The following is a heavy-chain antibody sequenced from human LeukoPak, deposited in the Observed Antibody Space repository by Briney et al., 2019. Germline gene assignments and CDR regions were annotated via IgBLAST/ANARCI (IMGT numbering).Heavy chain of an antibody. CDR1: AFTVTSKD. V-gene: IGHV3-53*01. CDR2: IYSGGNT. J-gene: IGHJ4*02. Sequence: SLRLSCAASAFTVTSKDMSCDSPAPGKGLECISAIYSGGNTYYAHTVKGRFTISRDNSKSTLYLQMNSLRAEDTAVYYCAKDLRRDSSGSLLDYWGQGTLVTVSS. D-gene: IGHD3-22*01. CDR3: AKDLRRDSSGSLLDY.